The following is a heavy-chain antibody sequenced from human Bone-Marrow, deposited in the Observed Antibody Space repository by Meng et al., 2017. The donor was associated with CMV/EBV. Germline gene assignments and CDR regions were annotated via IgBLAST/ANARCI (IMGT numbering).Heavy chain of an antibody. Sequence: HAEAVWSGAEVKGHGAAVNVVWKAWGYTWTGYGIRWVREVPGQGIELIGWISAYNGNINYAQKLQGRVTMTTETSTSTADMEVRGLGSDDTAVYYWARVTVLGVVVAAGWFDPWGQGTLVTVSS. J-gene: IGHJ5*02. V-gene: IGHV1-18*01. CDR1: GYTWTGYG. D-gene: IGHD2-15*01. CDR3: ARVTVLGVVVAAGWFDP. CDR2: ISAYNGNI.